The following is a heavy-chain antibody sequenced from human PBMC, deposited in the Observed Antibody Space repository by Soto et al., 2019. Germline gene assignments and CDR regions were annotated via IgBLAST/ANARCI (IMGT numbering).Heavy chain of an antibody. J-gene: IGHJ6*02. D-gene: IGHD3-3*01. CDR2: IYYSGST. CDR3: ARDQRLGRNYDFWSGPSLGGMDV. V-gene: IGHV4-39*07. CDR1: GGSISSSSSYY. Sequence: PSETLSLTCTVSGGSISSSSSYYWGWIRQPPGKGLEWIGSIYYSGSTYYNPSLKSRVTISVDTSKNQFSLKLSSVTAADTAVYYCARDQRLGRNYDFWSGPSLGGMDVWGQGTTVTVSS.